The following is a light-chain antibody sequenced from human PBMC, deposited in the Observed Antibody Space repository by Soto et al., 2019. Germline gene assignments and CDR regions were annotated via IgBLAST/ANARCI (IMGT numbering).Light chain of an antibody. CDR1: QSVSSSY. CDR2: DAS. Sequence: EIVFAQSPGTPSLSPGEIAPLSCRARQSVSSSYLAWYQQKPGQAPRLPIYDASSRATGIPARFSGSGSGTDFTLTVTSLEPEDFAVYYCQHYGSSLSITFGQGTRLE. CDR3: QHYGSSLSIT. J-gene: IGKJ5*01. V-gene: IGKV3-20*01.